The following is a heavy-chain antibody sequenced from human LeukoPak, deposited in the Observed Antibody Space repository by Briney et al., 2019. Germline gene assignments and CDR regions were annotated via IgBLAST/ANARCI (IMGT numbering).Heavy chain of an antibody. J-gene: IGHJ5*02. V-gene: IGHV3-30*02. CDR1: GFTFSSYG. CDR2: IRYDGSNK. D-gene: IGHD3-9*01. Sequence: PGGSLRLSCAGTGFTFSSYGMHWVRQAPGKGLEWVAFIRYDGSNKYYADSVKGRFTISRDNSKNTLYLQMNSLRAEDTAVYYCAKDRARHYDILTGVHGFDPWGQGTLVTVSS. CDR3: AKDRARHYDILTGVHGFDP.